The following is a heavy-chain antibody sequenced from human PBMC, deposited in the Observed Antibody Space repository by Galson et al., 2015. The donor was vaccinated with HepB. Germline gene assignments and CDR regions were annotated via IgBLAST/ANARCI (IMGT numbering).Heavy chain of an antibody. D-gene: IGHD3-3*01. CDR2: INSDGSST. CDR3: AKDPPEWYDRNRGAFDI. CDR1: GFTFSSYW. V-gene: IGHV3-74*01. J-gene: IGHJ3*02. Sequence: SLRLSCAASGFTFSSYWMHWVRQAPGKGLVWVSRINSDGSSTSYADSVKGRFTISRDNAKNTLYLQMNSLRAEDTAVYYCAKDPPEWYDRNRGAFDIWGQGTMVTVSS.